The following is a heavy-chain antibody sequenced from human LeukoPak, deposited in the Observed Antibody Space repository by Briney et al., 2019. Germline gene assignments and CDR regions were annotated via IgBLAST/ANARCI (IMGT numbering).Heavy chain of an antibody. V-gene: IGHV3-30*18. CDR3: AKDPPLSSGYYPYYFDY. J-gene: IGHJ4*02. CDR2: ISYDGSNK. D-gene: IGHD3-22*01. Sequence: GRSLRLSCAASGFTFSSYGMHWVRQAPGKGLEWVAVISYDGSNKYYADSVKGRFTISRDNSKNTLYLQMNSLRAEDTAVYYCAKDPPLSSGYYPYYFDYWGQGTLVTVSS. CDR1: GFTFSSYG.